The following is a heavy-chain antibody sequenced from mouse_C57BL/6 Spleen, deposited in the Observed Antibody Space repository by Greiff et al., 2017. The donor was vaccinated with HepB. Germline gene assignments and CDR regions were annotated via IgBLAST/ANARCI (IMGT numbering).Heavy chain of an antibody. D-gene: IGHD2-12*01. CDR1: GYAFSSSW. J-gene: IGHJ3*01. CDR3: ARDSNDVPFAY. Sequence: QVHVKQSGPELVKPGASVKISCKASGYAFSSSWMNWVKQRPGKGLEWIGRIYPGDGDTNYNGKFKGKATLTADKSYSTAYMQLSSLTSEDSAVYFCARDSNDVPFAYWGQGTLVTVSA. V-gene: IGHV1-82*01. CDR2: IYPGDGDT.